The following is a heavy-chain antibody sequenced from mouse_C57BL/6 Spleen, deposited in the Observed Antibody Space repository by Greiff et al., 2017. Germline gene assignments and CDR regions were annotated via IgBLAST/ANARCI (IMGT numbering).Heavy chain of an antibody. V-gene: IGHV8-9*01. CDR3: ARRDITTVVATDYAMDY. J-gene: IGHJ4*01. Sequence: QVTLKVSGPGILQPSQTLSLTCSFSVFSLSTFGMGVSWIRQPSGKGLEWLAHIYWDEDKHYKPSLKSRLTISKDTSNNQVFLKITTVDTADTATYYSARRDITTVVATDYAMDYWGQGTSVTVSS. CDR2: IYWDEDK. CDR1: VFSLSTFGMG. D-gene: IGHD1-1*01.